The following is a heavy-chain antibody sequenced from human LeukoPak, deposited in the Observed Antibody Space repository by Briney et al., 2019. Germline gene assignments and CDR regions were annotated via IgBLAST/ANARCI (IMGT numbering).Heavy chain of an antibody. CDR2: IYYSGST. Sequence: PSGTLSLTCTVSGGSISNSSYYWGWIRQPPGKGLEWIGSIYYSGSTYYNPSLKSRVTISVDTSKNQFSLKLSSVTAADTAVYYCARLLGTHINYFDPWGQGTLVTVSS. V-gene: IGHV4-39*01. D-gene: IGHD2-21*01. CDR3: ARLLGTHINYFDP. J-gene: IGHJ5*02. CDR1: GGSISNSSYY.